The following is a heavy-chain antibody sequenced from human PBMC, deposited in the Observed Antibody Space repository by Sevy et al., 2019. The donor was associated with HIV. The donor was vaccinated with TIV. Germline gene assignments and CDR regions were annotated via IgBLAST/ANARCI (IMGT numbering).Heavy chain of an antibody. CDR1: GFTLGSYT. D-gene: IGHD2-21*02. CDR3: AKTLQKLPFHPHYFDY. CDR2: ISATGGST. V-gene: IGHV3-23*01. Sequence: GGSLRLSCAASGFTLGSYTMNWVRQAPGEGLEWVASISATGGSTYYADSVKGRFAISRDVSKGLLYLQMNSLTAEDTAIFYCAKTLQKLPFHPHYFDYWGQGSLVTVSS. J-gene: IGHJ4*02.